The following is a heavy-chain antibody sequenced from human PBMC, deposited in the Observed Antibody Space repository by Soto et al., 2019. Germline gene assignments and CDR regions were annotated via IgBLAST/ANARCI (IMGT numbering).Heavy chain of an antibody. Sequence: QVQLVQSGAEVKKPESSVKVSCKAPGGTFSTYAISWVRQAPGQGLEWMGGIIPMFGTANYAQRFQDRVTITADESTNTGYMELSSLRSEDTAVYFCASGIQLWLRRINNGYSGWGQCILVNVSS. D-gene: IGHD5-18*01. CDR1: GGTFSTYA. J-gene: IGHJ1*01. V-gene: IGHV1-69*12. CDR2: IIPMFGTA. CDR3: ASGIQLWLRRINNGYSG.